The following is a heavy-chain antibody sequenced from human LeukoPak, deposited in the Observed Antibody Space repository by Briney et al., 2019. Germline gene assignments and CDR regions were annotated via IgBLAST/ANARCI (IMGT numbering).Heavy chain of an antibody. CDR3: ARLQASQYQLPVLDS. J-gene: IGHJ4*02. CDR1: GYSISSGSY. D-gene: IGHD2-2*01. CDR2: IYHSGNT. V-gene: IGHV4-38-2*01. Sequence: SPSETLSLTCAVSGYSISSGSYWGWIRQPPGKGLEWIGSIYHSGNTYYNPSLKSRLTISVDTSKNQFTLKLTSVTAADTAVYYCARLQASQYQLPVLDSWGQGTLVTVSS.